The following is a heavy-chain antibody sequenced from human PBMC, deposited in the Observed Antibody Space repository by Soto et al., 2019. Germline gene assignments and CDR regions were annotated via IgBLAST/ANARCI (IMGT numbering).Heavy chain of an antibody. CDR1: GYTFTDYF. J-gene: IGHJ6*02. CDR2: IHLESRKT. Sequence: ASVKVSCKASGYTFTDYFIHWVRQAPGQGLEWMGWIHLESRKTSFAQKFQGRLTMTGDTSIDTAYMDLTSLTSEDTAVYYCAITPGWFAGMAVWGQGTTVTVSS. CDR3: AITPGWFAGMAV. D-gene: IGHD6-19*01. V-gene: IGHV1-8*02.